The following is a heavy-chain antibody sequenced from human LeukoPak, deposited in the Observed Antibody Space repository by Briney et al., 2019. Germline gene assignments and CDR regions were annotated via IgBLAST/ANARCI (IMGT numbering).Heavy chain of an antibody. D-gene: IGHD3-22*01. CDR1: GFTVSSNY. J-gene: IGHJ4*02. V-gene: IGHV3-66*01. CDR2: IYSGGST. CDR3: AKDLITYYYDSSGYYFPYYFDY. Sequence: GGSLRLPCAASGFTVSSNYMSWVRQAPGKGLEGVSVIYSGGSTYYADSVKGRFTISRDNSKNTLYLQMNSLRAEDTAVYYCAKDLITYYYDSSGYYFPYYFDYWGQGTLVTVSS.